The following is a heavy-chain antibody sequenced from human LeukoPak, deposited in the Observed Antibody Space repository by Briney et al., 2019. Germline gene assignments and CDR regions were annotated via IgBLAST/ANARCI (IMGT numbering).Heavy chain of an antibody. Sequence: PSETLSLTCTVSGDSISNYYWSWIRQPPGKGLEWIGYIYYSGSTNYNPSLTSRVTITVDTSKNQFSLKLSSMTAADTAVYYCARVTAVAGRFYFDYWGQGTLVTVSS. D-gene: IGHD6-19*01. V-gene: IGHV4-59*01. CDR3: ARVTAVAGRFYFDY. J-gene: IGHJ4*02. CDR2: IYYSGST. CDR1: GDSISNYY.